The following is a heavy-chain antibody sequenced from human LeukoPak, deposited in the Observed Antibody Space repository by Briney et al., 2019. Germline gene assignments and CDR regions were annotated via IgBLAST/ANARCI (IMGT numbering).Heavy chain of an antibody. CDR1: GFTVSGSD. CDR3: TRDRHVLRYFDWLPDY. CDR2: IRSKAYGGTT. J-gene: IGHJ4*02. Sequence: PGGSLRLSCAASGFTVSGSDIHWVRQAPGKGLEWVGFIRSKAYGGTTEYAASVKGRFTISRDDSKSIAYLQMNSLKTEDTAVYYCTRDRHVLRYFDWLPDYWGQGTLVTVSS. V-gene: IGHV3-49*04. D-gene: IGHD3-9*01.